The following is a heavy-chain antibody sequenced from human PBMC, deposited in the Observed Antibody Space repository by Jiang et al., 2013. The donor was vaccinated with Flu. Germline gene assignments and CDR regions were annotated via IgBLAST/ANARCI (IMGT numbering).Heavy chain of an antibody. CDR3: ARDVTARLAWFDP. D-gene: IGHD6-6*01. V-gene: IGHV4-59*12. CDR1: GGSISNSY. Sequence: PGLVKPSETLSLTCTVSGGSISNSYWSWIRRPPGKGLEWIGYIYYTGSTNYNPSLKNRVTISVDRSKNQLSLNVTSVTAADTAVYYCARDVTARLAWFDPWGQGTLVTVSS. CDR2: IYYTGST. J-gene: IGHJ5*02.